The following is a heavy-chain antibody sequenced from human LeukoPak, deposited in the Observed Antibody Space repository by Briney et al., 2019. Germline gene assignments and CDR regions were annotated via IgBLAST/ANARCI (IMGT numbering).Heavy chain of an antibody. CDR2: ISGSGGNT. D-gene: IGHD6-19*01. CDR3: ARLPVAGIDY. Sequence: LSLTCTVSGGSISSSSYYWGWIRQAPGKGLEWVSSISGSGGNTYYADSVKGRFTISRDNAKNSLYLQMNSLRAEDTAVYYCARLPVAGIDYWGQGTLVTVSS. V-gene: IGHV3-11*01. J-gene: IGHJ4*02. CDR1: GGSISSSSYY.